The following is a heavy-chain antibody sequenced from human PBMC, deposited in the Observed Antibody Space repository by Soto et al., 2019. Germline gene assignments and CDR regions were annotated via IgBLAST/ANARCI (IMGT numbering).Heavy chain of an antibody. V-gene: IGHV4-30-2*04. Sequence: PPGKGLEWIGYIYYSGSTYYNPSLKSRVTISVDTSKNQFSLKLSSVTAADTAVYYCARSLYSYGPKFDSWGQGTLVTVSS. CDR2: IYYSGST. D-gene: IGHD5-18*01. CDR3: ARSLYSYGPKFDS. J-gene: IGHJ4*02.